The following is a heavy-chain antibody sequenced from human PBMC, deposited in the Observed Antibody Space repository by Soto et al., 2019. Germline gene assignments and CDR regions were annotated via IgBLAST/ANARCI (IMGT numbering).Heavy chain of an antibody. J-gene: IGHJ3*02. CDR3: TRSEVATGWADAFDI. V-gene: IGHV3-49*03. Sequence: GGSLRLSCTTSGFTFGDYTMSWFRQAPGKGLEWVGFIRNKGHGGTHEYAASVEGRLTVSRDDSKSIAYLPMNSLKTEDTAVYYCTRSEVATGWADAFDIWGQGTMVTVSS. D-gene: IGHD5-12*01. CDR1: GFTFGDYT. CDR2: IRNKGHGGTH.